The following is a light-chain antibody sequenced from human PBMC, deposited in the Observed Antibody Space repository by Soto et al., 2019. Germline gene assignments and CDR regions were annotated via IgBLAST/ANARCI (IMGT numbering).Light chain of an antibody. Sequence: DIHMTQSPSSLSASVGETVTITFRASQNIDMYLNWYQQKPGKAPRVLISGASSLQSGVPSRFSGSGSGTDFTLTISSLQPEDFATYYCQQSYSTPPTFGQGTKVDIK. CDR3: QQSYSTPPT. CDR2: GAS. V-gene: IGKV1-39*01. J-gene: IGKJ1*01. CDR1: QNIDMY.